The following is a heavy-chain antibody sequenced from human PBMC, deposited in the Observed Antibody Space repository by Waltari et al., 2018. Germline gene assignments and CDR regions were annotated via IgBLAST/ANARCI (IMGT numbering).Heavy chain of an antibody. CDR2: ISSSSSNR. Sequence: EVQLVESGGGLVKPGGSLRLSCATSGFPFSTYSMNWVRQAPGKGLGWVSSISSSSSNRYYADSVKGRFTISRDNAKNSMYMQLNSLRVEDTAIYYCARGVSITETPWFAYWGQGTLVTVSS. CDR3: ARGVSITETPWFAY. V-gene: IGHV3-21*02. CDR1: GFPFSTYS. D-gene: IGHD5-12*01. J-gene: IGHJ4*02.